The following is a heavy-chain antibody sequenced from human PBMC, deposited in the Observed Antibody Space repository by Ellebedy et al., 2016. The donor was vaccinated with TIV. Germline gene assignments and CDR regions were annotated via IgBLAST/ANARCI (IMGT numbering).Heavy chain of an antibody. V-gene: IGHV3-23*01. Sequence: GGSLRLSCAASGITIRNYAMTWVRQAPGKGLEWVAGISGGRGLTYYADSVKGRFTISRDHSKNTLYLEMNSLSAEDTAVYYCAKDRGVTPDYYMDVWGKGTTVTVS. CDR1: GITIRNYA. CDR2: ISGGRGLT. D-gene: IGHD3-10*01. CDR3: AKDRGVTPDYYMDV. J-gene: IGHJ6*03.